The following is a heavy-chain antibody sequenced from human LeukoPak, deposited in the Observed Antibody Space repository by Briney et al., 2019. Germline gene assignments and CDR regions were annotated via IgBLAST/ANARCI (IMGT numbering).Heavy chain of an antibody. V-gene: IGHV3-23*01. CDR3: ALTDGSGSYWLY. D-gene: IGHD3-10*01. J-gene: IGHJ4*02. Sequence: GGSLRLSCTASGFSFSSYDMSWVRQAPGKGLEWVSAIRESGESTYYADSVKGRFTISRDNSRNMLYLQMSSLRAGDTAVYYCALTDGSGSYWLYWGQGTLVTVSA. CDR1: GFSFSSYD. CDR2: IRESGEST.